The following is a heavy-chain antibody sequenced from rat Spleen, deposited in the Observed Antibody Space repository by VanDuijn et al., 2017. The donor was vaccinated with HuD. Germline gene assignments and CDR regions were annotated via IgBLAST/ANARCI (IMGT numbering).Heavy chain of an antibody. CDR3: TTGDYGYTRLFAY. Sequence: EVQLVESGGGLLQPGRSMKLSCAASGFIFSNYGMAWVRQAPKKGLEWVAYITNTGGSTYYPDSVKGRFTISRDIAQNTLYLQMNSPRSEDTATYYCTTGDYGYTRLFAYWGQGTLVTVSS. D-gene: IGHD1-9*01. J-gene: IGHJ3*01. CDR2: ITNTGGST. V-gene: IGHV5-27*01. CDR1: GFIFSNYG.